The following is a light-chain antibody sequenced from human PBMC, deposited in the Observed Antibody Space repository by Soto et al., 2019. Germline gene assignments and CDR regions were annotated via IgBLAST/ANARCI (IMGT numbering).Light chain of an antibody. CDR1: SGSVSSRYY. CDR2: SGD. J-gene: IGLJ2*01. Sequence: QTVVTQEASLSPSPGVTVTLTCGLTSGSVSSRYYPSWYRQDPGQTPRTLIYSGDIRSSGVPDRFSGSILGSKAALTITGAQADDESVYYCVLYMKGDIRVFGGGTKVTVL. CDR3: VLYMKGDIRV. V-gene: IGLV8-61*01.